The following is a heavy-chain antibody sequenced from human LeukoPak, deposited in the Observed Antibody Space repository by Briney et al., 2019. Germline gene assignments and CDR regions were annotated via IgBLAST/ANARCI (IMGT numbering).Heavy chain of an antibody. V-gene: IGHV4-59*11. D-gene: IGHD3-22*01. CDR2: IYYSGST. J-gene: IGHJ4*02. CDR1: GGSISSHY. Sequence: PSETLSLTCTVSGGSISSHYWSWIRQPPGKGLEWIGYIYYSGSTNSNPSLKSRVTISVDTSKNQFSLKLSSVTAADTAVYYCARGPGLRRRYYDSSGSLDYWGQGTLVTVSS. CDR3: ARGPGLRRRYYDSSGSLDY.